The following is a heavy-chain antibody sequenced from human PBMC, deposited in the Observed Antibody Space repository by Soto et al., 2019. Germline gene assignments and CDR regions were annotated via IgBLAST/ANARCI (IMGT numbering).Heavy chain of an antibody. CDR2: IIPILGIA. CDR3: ARDGTGFTPHDSSSWYQGFWFDP. D-gene: IGHD6-13*01. V-gene: IGHV1-69*04. Sequence: VASVKVSCKASGGTFSSYTISWVRQAPGQGLEWMGRIIPILGIANYAQKFQGRVTITADKSTSTAYMELSSLRSEDTAVYYCARDGTGFTPHDSSSWYQGFWFDPRGQRTLVTVSS. J-gene: IGHJ5*02. CDR1: GGTFSSYT.